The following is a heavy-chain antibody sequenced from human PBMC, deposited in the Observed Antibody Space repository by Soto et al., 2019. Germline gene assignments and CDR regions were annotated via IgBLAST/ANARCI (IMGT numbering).Heavy chain of an antibody. CDR2: IFYLGSS. CDR3: ARHSLALRKNNWFDP. D-gene: IGHD3-3*02. J-gene: IGHJ5*02. V-gene: IGHV4-39*01. CDR1: GDSIISSDFY. Sequence: PSETLSLTCTVSGDSIISSDFYWGWGRQPPGKGLEWIGSIFYLGSSYYNPSRKSRVTMSVDTSKNQFSLRLRSVTAADTALYFCARHSLALRKNNWFDPWGQGIMVTVSS.